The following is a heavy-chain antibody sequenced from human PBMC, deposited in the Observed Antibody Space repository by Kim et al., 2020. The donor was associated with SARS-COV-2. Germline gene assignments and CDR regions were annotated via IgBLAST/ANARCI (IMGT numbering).Heavy chain of an antibody. CDR3: ARGPMLRGVILLEYYFDY. Sequence: ASVKVSCKASGYTFTSYDINWVRQATGQGLEWMGWMNPNSGNTGYAQKFQGRFTMTRNTSISTAYMELSSLRSEDTAVYYCARGPMLRGVILLEYYFDYWGQGTLVSVS. CDR2: MNPNSGNT. J-gene: IGHJ4*02. D-gene: IGHD3-10*01. CDR1: GYTFTSYD. V-gene: IGHV1-8*01.